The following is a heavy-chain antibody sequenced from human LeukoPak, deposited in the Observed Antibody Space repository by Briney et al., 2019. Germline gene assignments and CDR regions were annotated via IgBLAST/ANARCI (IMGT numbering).Heavy chain of an antibody. Sequence: PGGSLRLSCAASGFTFSSYAMSWVRQAPGKGLEWVSAISGSGGSTYYADSVKGRFTISRDNSKNTLYLQMNSLRAEDTAVYYCAKKDYYDSSGSSPFDPCGQGTLVTVSS. CDR3: AKKDYYDSSGSSPFDP. CDR2: ISGSGGST. V-gene: IGHV3-23*01. J-gene: IGHJ5*02. CDR1: GFTFSSYA. D-gene: IGHD3-22*01.